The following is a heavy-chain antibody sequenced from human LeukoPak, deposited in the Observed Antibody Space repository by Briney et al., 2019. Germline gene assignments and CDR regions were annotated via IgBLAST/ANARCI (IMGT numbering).Heavy chain of an antibody. V-gene: IGHV4-39*07. D-gene: IGHD2-21*02. CDR3: AREGVLLVVTAINAFDI. J-gene: IGHJ3*02. Sequence: SETLSLTCTVSGGSISSSSYYWGWIRQPPGKGLEWIGSIYYSGSTYYNPSLKSRVTISVDTSKNQFSLKLSSVTAADTAVYYCAREGVLLVVTAINAFDIWGQGTMVTVSS. CDR2: IYYSGST. CDR1: GGSISSSSYY.